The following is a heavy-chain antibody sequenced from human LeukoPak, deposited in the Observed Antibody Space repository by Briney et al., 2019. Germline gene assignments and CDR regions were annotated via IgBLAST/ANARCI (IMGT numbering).Heavy chain of an antibody. Sequence: GASVKVSCKASGGTFSSYAISWVRQAPGQGLEWMGGIIPIFGTANYAQKFQGRVTITADESTSTAYMELSSLRSEDTAVYYCARDRGYCSSTSCYLDYWDQGTLVTVSS. CDR3: ARDRGYCSSTSCYLDY. CDR1: GGTFSSYA. V-gene: IGHV1-69*13. D-gene: IGHD2-2*01. J-gene: IGHJ4*02. CDR2: IIPIFGTA.